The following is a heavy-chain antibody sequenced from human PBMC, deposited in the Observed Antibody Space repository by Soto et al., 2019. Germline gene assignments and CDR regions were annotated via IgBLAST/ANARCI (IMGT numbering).Heavy chain of an antibody. CDR3: ARLDGVVVVAAISGAWFDP. V-gene: IGHV1-2*04. D-gene: IGHD2-15*01. Sequence: ASVKVSCKASGYTFTGYYMHWVRQAPGQGLEWMGWINPNSGGTNYAQKFQGWVTMTRDTSISTAYMELSRLRSDDTAVYYCARLDGVVVVAAISGAWFDPWGQGTLVTVSS. CDR1: GYTFTGYY. J-gene: IGHJ5*02. CDR2: INPNSGGT.